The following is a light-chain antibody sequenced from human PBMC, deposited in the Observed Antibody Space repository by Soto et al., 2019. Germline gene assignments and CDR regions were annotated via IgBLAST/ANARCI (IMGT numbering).Light chain of an antibody. J-gene: IGLJ1*01. Sequence: QSVLTQPPSAXGTPGQRVTISCSGSSSNIGSNYVYWYQQLPGTAPKLLIYRNNQRPSGVPDRFSGSKSGTSASLAISGLRSEDEADYYCAAWDDSLSGFYVFGTGTKVTVL. CDR3: AAWDDSLSGFYV. CDR2: RNN. CDR1: SSNIGSNY. V-gene: IGLV1-47*01.